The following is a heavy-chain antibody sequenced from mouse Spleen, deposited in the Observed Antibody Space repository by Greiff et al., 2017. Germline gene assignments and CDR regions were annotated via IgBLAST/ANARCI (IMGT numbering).Heavy chain of an antibody. D-gene: IGHD1-1*01. CDR1: GYTFTSYW. V-gene: IGHV1-55*01. J-gene: IGHJ1*01. CDR3: ARTDGSSYWYFDV. CDR2: IYPGSGST. Sequence: QVHVKQSGAELVKPGASVKMSCKASGYTFTSYWITWVKQRPGQGLEWIGDIYPGSGSTNYNEKFKSKATLTVDTSSSTAYMQLSSLTSEDSAVYYCARTDGSSYWYFDVWGAGTTVTVSS.